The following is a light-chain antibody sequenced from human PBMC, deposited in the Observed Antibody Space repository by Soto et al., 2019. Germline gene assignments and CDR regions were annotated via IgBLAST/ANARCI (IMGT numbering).Light chain of an antibody. CDR1: ESIKGW. V-gene: IGKV1-5*01. CDR2: DAS. CDR3: QQYNNHWT. J-gene: IGKJ1*01. Sequence: DIQVTQSPSTLSASVGDRVTITCRASESIKGWLAWYQQKPGKAPKLLIYDASSLKGGVPSWFSGSGSGTEFTLTISSLQPDDFATYYCQQYNNHWTFGQGTKVEIK.